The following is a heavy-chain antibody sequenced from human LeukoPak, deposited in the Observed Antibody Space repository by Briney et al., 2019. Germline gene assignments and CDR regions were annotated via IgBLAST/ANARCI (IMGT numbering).Heavy chain of an antibody. CDR1: GFTFSSYW. D-gene: IGHD2-15*01. CDR2: IKQDGSEK. CDR3: AREGAVVAATRSSWFDP. Sequence: GGSLRLSCAASGFTFSSYWMSWVRQAPGKGLEWVAYIKQDGSEKYYVDSVKGRFTISRDNAKNSLYLQMNSLRAEDTAVYYCAREGAVVAATRSSWFDPWGQGTLVTVSS. V-gene: IGHV3-7*01. J-gene: IGHJ5*02.